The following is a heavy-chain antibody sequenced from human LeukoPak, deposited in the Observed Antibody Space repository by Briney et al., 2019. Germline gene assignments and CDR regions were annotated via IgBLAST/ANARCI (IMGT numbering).Heavy chain of an antibody. CDR1: GDSFSRTSYY. D-gene: IGHD6-19*01. Sequence: PSETVSLTCTVSGDSFSRTSYYWGWLRQAPGTGLDWLLSISYNGVTHLNPSIESRVTISADTSRTQVYLKLPSVTAADTGFYYCVRHGATSSLISYSCFDPWGKGKLVTVSS. CDR2: ISYNGVT. V-gene: IGHV4-39*01. J-gene: IGHJ5*02. CDR3: VRHGATSSLISYSCFDP.